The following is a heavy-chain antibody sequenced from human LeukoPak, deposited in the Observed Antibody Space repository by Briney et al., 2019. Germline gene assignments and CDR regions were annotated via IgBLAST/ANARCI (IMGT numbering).Heavy chain of an antibody. CDR3: ARDTFQPGRIDC. J-gene: IGHJ4*02. CDR1: EFTFSLYA. CDR2: INDVSGNI. D-gene: IGHD1-14*01. V-gene: IGHV3-48*04. Sequence: GGSLRLTCAASEFTFSLYAMNWVRQAPGKGLEWVSYINDVSGNIHYADSVRGRFTISRDNAKNTLYLQMNSLRAEDTAVYYCARDTFQPGRIDCWGQGTLVIVSS.